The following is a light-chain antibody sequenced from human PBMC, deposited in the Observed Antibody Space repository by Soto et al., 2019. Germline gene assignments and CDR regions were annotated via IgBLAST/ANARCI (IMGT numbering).Light chain of an antibody. J-gene: IGLJ2*01. V-gene: IGLV2-14*01. CDR1: SSDVGGYNY. CDR2: EVS. CDR3: NSYTSTTTRVI. Sequence: QSALTQPASVSGSPGQSVTISFTGTSSDVGGYNYVSWYQQHPGKAPKLMIFEVSNRPSGVSNRFSGSKSGSTASLTISGLQAEDEADYYCNSYTSTTTRVIFGGGTKLTVL.